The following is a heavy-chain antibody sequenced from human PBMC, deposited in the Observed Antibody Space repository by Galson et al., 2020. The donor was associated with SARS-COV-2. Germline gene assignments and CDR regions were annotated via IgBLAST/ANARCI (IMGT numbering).Heavy chain of an antibody. V-gene: IGHV4-61*02. CDR3: ARGEFLEFYYYGMDV. J-gene: IGHJ6*02. CDR2: ISTSGNT. CDR1: AASIRSGRYH. D-gene: IGHD3-3*01. Sequence: SEPLSLTCTVSAASIRSGRYHWSWIRQPAGEGLESIERISTSGNTNYNPSLKSRVTISLDTSKTQFPLRLRSVTAADTAVYYCARGEFLEFYYYGMDVWGQGTTVTVSS.